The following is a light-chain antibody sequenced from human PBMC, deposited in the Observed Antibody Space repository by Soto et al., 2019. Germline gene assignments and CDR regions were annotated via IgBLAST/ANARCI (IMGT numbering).Light chain of an antibody. CDR2: EVS. CDR1: SSDVGGYNY. CDR3: SSYTSSSTVI. V-gene: IGLV2-14*01. Sequence: QSALTQPASVSGSPGQSITISCTGTSSDVGGYNYVSWYQHHPGKAPKLMIYEVSNRPSGVSNRFSGSKSGNTASLTISGVHTEDEADYYCSSYTSSSTVIFGGGTKLTVL. J-gene: IGLJ2*01.